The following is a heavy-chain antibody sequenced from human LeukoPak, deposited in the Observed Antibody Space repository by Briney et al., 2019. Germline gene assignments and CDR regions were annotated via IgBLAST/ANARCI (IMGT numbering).Heavy chain of an antibody. J-gene: IGHJ4*02. V-gene: IGHV3-30*02. CDR3: AKVRAAIRSVPAGDFDY. CDR2: IRYDGGNQ. CDR1: GFTFNSYD. Sequence: GGSLRLSCAASGFTFNSYDMHWVRQAPGKGLEWVAFIRYDGGNQYYADSVKGRFTISRDNSKNTLYLQMNSLRAEDTAVYYCAKVRAAIRSVPAGDFDYWGQGTLVTVSS. D-gene: IGHD2-2*02.